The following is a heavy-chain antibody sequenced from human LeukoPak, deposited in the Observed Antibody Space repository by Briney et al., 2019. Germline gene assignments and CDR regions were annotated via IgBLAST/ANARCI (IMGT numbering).Heavy chain of an antibody. CDR2: IDPGSGRT. Sequence: GASVKVSCKASGYTFISYYMQWVRQAPRQGLEWMGVIDPGSGRTSYAQKFQGRVTMTRDTSTTTVYMELSSLRSEDTAVYYCARERSNTQAMAMGASWLDPWGQGTPVIVSS. J-gene: IGHJ5*02. CDR3: ARERSNTQAMAMGASWLDP. V-gene: IGHV1-46*01. D-gene: IGHD1-26*01. CDR1: GYTFISYY.